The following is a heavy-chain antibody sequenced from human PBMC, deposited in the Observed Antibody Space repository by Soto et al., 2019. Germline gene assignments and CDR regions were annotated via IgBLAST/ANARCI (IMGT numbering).Heavy chain of an antibody. D-gene: IGHD3-22*01. CDR3: AKEGLYDSRGFYYGGWFDS. Sequence: GGSLRLSFAASGFTFSDYYMSWIRQAPGKGLEWVSYITGSSNIIYYADSVKGRFTISRDNTKKTLFLQMNSLRAEDTAVYYCAKEGLYDSRGFYYGGWFDSWGQGTLVTVSS. CDR1: GFTFSDYY. V-gene: IGHV3-11*01. J-gene: IGHJ5*01. CDR2: ITGSSNII.